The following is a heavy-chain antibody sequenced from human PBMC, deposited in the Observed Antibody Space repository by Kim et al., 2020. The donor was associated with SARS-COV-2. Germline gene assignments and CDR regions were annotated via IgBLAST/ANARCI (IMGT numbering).Heavy chain of an antibody. V-gene: IGHV3-53*01. D-gene: IGHD6-13*01. Sequence: SVKGGVTISRDNSKNTLYLQRNSLRAEDKAVYYCRASYSSSWYEGDYFDYWGQGTLVTVSS. CDR3: RASYSSSWYEGDYFDY. J-gene: IGHJ4*02.